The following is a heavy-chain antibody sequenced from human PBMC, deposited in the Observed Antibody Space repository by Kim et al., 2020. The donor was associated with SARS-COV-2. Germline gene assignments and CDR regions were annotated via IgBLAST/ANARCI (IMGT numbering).Heavy chain of an antibody. CDR2: IYYSGST. D-gene: IGHD6-19*01. V-gene: IGHV4-39*01. CDR3: ARLPGYSSGWYGIHYYGMDV. J-gene: IGHJ6*02. Sequence: SETLSLTCTVSGGSISSSSYYWGWIRQPPGKGLEWIGSIYYSGSTYYNPSLKSRVTISVDTSKNQFSLKLSSVTAADTAVYYCARLPGYSSGWYGIHYYGMDVWGQGTTVTVSS. CDR1: GGSISSSSYY.